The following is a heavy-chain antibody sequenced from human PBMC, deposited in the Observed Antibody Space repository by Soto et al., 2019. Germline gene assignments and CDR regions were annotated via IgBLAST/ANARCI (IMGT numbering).Heavy chain of an antibody. V-gene: IGHV3-23*01. CDR2: IGAGGAYT. J-gene: IGHJ2*01. D-gene: IGHD2-2*01. Sequence: EVQLLESGGGLVQPGGSLRLSCAASGFTFSSYAMSWVRQAPGKGLEWVSSIGAGGAYTYYADSVKGRFTISRDNSKNTLYLQMHGLRAEDTAVYYCAKGGRDCDSTSCYDWYFDLWGRGTLITVSS. CDR3: AKGGRDCDSTSCYDWYFDL. CDR1: GFTFSSYA.